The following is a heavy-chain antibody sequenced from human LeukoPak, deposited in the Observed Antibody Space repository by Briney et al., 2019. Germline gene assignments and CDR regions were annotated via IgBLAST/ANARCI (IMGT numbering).Heavy chain of an antibody. CDR2: IKSKTDGGTT. J-gene: IGHJ4*02. Sequence: WVRQPPGKGLEWVGRIKSKTDGGTTDYAAPVKGRFTISRDDSKNTLYLQMNSLKTEDTAVYYCTTDFGVREYWGQGTLVTVSS. CDR3: TTDFGVREY. V-gene: IGHV3-15*01. D-gene: IGHD3-10*01.